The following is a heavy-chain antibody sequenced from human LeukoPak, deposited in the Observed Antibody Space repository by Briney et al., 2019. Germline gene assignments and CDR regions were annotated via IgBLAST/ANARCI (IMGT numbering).Heavy chain of an antibody. V-gene: IGHV4-4*02. CDR1: GASISSIYW. Sequence: SETLSLTCSVSGASISSIYWWSWVRQPPGKGLEWIGEIYHSGSTNYSPSLRSRVTIAVDKSKNQFSLNLSSVTAADTAVYYCASRVVVAASGYWGQGTLVTVSS. CDR2: IYHSGST. J-gene: IGHJ4*02. D-gene: IGHD2-15*01. CDR3: ASRVVVAASGY.